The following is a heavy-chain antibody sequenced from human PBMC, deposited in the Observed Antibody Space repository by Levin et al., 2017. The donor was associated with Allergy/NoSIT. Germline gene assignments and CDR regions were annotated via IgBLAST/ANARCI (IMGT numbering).Heavy chain of an antibody. CDR3: ANLGSGYAPADY. CDR2: IYYAGSA. D-gene: IGHD5-12*01. V-gene: IGHV4-39*01. J-gene: IGHJ4*02. CDR1: GGSIRSINNY. Sequence: SQTLSLTCTVSGGSIRSINNYWGWFRQPPGKGLECIGSIYYAGSAYYNPSLKSRVTISVDTSKNQFSLKLNSVTAADTAVYYCANLGSGYAPADYWGLGTLVTVSS.